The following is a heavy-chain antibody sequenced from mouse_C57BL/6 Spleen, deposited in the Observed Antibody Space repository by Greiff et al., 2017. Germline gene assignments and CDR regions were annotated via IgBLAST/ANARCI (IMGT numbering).Heavy chain of an antibody. Sequence: EVMLVESGGGLVKPGGSLKLSCAASGFTFSSYAMSWVRQTPEKRLEWVATISDGGSYTYYPDNVKGRFTISRDNAKNNLYLQMSHLKSEDTAMYYCARDAEYFDVWGTGTTVTVSS. CDR1: GFTFSSYA. V-gene: IGHV5-4*01. CDR3: ARDAEYFDV. CDR2: ISDGGSYT. J-gene: IGHJ1*03.